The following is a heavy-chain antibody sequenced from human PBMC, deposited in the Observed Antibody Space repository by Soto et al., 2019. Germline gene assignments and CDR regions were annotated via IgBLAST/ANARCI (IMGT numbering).Heavy chain of an antibody. CDR3: ARGQELGIAAPEAGMDA. D-gene: IGHD6-13*01. CDR1: VVSFSGYY. CDR2: INHSGST. V-gene: IGHV4-34*01. J-gene: IGHJ6*02. Sequence: SETLSLTCAVYVVSFSGYYWSCIRHPPGKGLEWIGEINHSGSTNYNPSLKSRVTISVDTSKNQFSLKLSSVTAADTAVYYCARGQELGIAAPEAGMDAGAQGTTVPVS.